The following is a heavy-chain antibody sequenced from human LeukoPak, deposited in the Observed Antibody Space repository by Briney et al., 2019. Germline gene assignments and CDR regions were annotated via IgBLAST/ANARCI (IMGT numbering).Heavy chain of an antibody. V-gene: IGHV4-59*01. CDR1: GGSISSYY. Sequence: NASETLSLTCTVSGGSISSYYWSWIRQPPGKGLEWIGYIYYSGSTKYNPSLKSRVTISVDTSKNQFSLKLSSVTAADTAVYNCARGSLGAYFDYWGQGTLVTVSS. D-gene: IGHD1-26*01. CDR2: IYYSGST. CDR3: ARGSLGAYFDY. J-gene: IGHJ4*02.